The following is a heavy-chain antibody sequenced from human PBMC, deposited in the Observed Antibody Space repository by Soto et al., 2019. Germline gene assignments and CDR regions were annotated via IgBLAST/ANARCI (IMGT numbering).Heavy chain of an antibody. J-gene: IGHJ4*02. D-gene: IGHD1-26*01. CDR1: GFTFSSYW. CDR3: SRYWEIYYFDY. Sequence: GGSLRLSCAASGFTFSSYWMSWVRQAPGKGLEWVANIKQDGSEKYYVDSVKGRFTISRDNAKNSLYLQMNSLRAEDTAVYYCSRYWEIYYFDYWGQGTLVTVSS. CDR2: IKQDGSEK. V-gene: IGHV3-7*05.